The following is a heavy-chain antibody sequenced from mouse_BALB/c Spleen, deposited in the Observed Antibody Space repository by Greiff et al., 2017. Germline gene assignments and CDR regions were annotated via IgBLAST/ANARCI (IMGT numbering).Heavy chain of an antibody. CDR1: GYSITSGYY. Sequence: VQLKESGPGLVKPSQSLSLTCSVTGYSITSGYYWNWIRQFPGNKLEWMGYISYDGSNNYNPSLKNRISITRDTSKNQFFLKLNSVTTEDTATYYCARESYYGTPFAYWGQGTLVTVSA. J-gene: IGHJ3*01. CDR2: ISYDGSN. CDR3: ARESYYGTPFAY. D-gene: IGHD2-10*01. V-gene: IGHV3-6*02.